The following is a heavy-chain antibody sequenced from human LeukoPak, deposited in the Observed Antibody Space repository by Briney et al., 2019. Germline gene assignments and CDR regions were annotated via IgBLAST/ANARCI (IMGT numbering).Heavy chain of an antibody. CDR3: TRQMTTVTTTDLDY. CDR2: IRSKANSYAT. D-gene: IGHD4-17*01. V-gene: IGHV3-73*01. J-gene: IGHJ4*02. CDR1: GFTFSGSA. Sequence: GGSLRLSCAASGFTFSGSAMHWVRQASGKGLEWVGRIRSKANSYATAYAASVKGRFTISRDDSKNTAYLQMNSLKTEDTAVYYCTRQMTTVTTTDLDYWGQGTLVTVSS.